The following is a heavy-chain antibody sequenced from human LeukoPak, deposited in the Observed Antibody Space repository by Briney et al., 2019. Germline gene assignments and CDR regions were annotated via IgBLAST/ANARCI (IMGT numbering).Heavy chain of an antibody. CDR3: AKGRNLGGVGPPPDY. J-gene: IGHJ4*02. CDR1: GFTFSSYS. V-gene: IGHV3-21*04. Sequence: GGSLRPSCAASGFTFSSYSMNWVRQAPGKGLEWVSSISSSSSYIYYADSVKGRFTISRDNSKNTLYLQMNSLRAEDTAVYYCAKGRNLGGVGPPPDYWGQGTLVTVSS. CDR2: ISSSSSYI. D-gene: IGHD3-10*01.